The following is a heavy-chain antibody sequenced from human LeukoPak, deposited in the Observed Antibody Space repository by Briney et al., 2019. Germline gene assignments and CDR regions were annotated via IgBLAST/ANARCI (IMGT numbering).Heavy chain of an antibody. CDR3: AKSPRAVAGYGDYIDY. D-gene: IGHD6-19*01. CDR1: GFTFDDYA. V-gene: IGHV3-43*02. J-gene: IGHJ4*02. Sequence: QPGGSLRLSCAASGFTFDDYAMHWLRQAPGKGLEWVSLISGYGGSTYYADSVKGRFTISRDKSKNSLYLQMNSLRTEDTALYYCAKSPRAVAGYGDYIDYWGQGTLVTVSS. CDR2: ISGYGGST.